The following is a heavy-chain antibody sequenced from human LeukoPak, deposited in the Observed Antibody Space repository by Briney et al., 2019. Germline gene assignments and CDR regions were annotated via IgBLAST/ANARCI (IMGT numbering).Heavy chain of an antibody. CDR2: IIPIFGTA. CDR3: ARVTIVYYYMDV. V-gene: IGHV1-69*05. Sequence: ASVKVSCKASGGTFSSYAISWVRQAPGQGLEWMGGIIPIFGTASYAQKFQGRVTITTDESTSTAYMELSSLRSEDTAVYYCARVTIVYYYMDVWGKGTTVTVSS. J-gene: IGHJ6*03. D-gene: IGHD3-16*02. CDR1: GGTFSSYA.